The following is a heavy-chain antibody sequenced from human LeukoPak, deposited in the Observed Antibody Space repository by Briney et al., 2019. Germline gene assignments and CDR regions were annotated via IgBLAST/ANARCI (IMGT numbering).Heavy chain of an antibody. CDR3: ARGGAYYDFWSGPAHFDY. CDR2: IYGSGDT. Sequence: PGGSLRLSCAASGFTVSSNYMSWVRQAPGKGLEWVSIIYGSGDTCYADSVKGRFTISRDNSKNTLYLQMNSLRAEDTAVYYCARGGAYYDFWSGPAHFDYWGQGTLVTVSS. V-gene: IGHV3-66*01. J-gene: IGHJ4*02. CDR1: GFTVSSNY. D-gene: IGHD3-3*01.